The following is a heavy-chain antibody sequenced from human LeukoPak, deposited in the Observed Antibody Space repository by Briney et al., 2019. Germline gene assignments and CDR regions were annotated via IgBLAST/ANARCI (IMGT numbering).Heavy chain of an antibody. V-gene: IGHV1-8*01. CDR1: GYTFTSYD. CDR2: MNPNSGKT. CDR3: ATGVLRYFDWLSNRRTDAYYFDY. J-gene: IGHJ4*02. D-gene: IGHD3-9*01. Sequence: ASVKVSCKASGYTFTSYDINWVRQATGQGLEWMGWMNPNSGKTGYAQKFQGRVTMTRNTSISTAYMELSSLRSEDTAVYYCATGVLRYFDWLSNRRTDAYYFDYWGQGTLVTVSS.